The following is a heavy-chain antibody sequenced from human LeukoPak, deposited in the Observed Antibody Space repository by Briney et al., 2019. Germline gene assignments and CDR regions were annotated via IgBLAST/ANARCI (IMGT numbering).Heavy chain of an antibody. D-gene: IGHD3-3*01. CDR3: AREGPQSWAIFGVVILCYFDY. J-gene: IGHJ4*02. V-gene: IGHV4-4*07. CDR1: GGSISSYY. CDR2: IYTSGST. Sequence: ASETLSLTCTVSGGSISSYYWSWIRQPAGKGLEWIGRIYTSGSTNYNPSLKSRVTISVDKSKNQFSLKLSSVTAADTAVYYCAREGPQSWAIFGVVILCYFDYWGQGTLVTVSS.